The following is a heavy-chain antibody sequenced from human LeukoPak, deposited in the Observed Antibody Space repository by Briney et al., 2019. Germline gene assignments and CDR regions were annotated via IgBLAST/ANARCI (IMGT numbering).Heavy chain of an antibody. D-gene: IGHD3-22*01. CDR3: AKDITSYYYDRSGSLFDY. V-gene: IGHV3-9*01. J-gene: IGHJ4*02. CDR2: VSWNSGSI. Sequence: QTGRSLRLSCAASGFTFDDYAMQWVRQAPGKGLEWVSGVSWNSGSIGYAGSVKGRFTISRDNAKNSLYLQMNSLRAEDTALYYCAKDITSYYYDRSGSLFDYWGQGTLVTVSS. CDR1: GFTFDDYA.